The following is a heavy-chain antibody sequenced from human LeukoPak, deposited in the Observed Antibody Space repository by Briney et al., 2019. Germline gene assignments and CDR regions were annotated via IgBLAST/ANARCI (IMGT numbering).Heavy chain of an antibody. CDR3: ARGDIHSGSRYDY. D-gene: IGHD3-10*01. CDR2: IYYSGST. V-gene: IGHV4-59*02. J-gene: IGHJ4*02. Sequence: SETLSLTRTVSGGSVTSYYWSWIRQPPGRGLEWIGYIYYSGSTNYNPSLKSRVTISVDTSKNQFSLKLSSVTAADTAVYYCARGDIHSGSRYDYWGQGTLVTVSS. CDR1: GGSVTSYY.